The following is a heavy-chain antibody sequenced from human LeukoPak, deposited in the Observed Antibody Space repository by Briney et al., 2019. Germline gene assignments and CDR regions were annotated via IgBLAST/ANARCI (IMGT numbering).Heavy chain of an antibody. D-gene: IGHD6-19*01. J-gene: IGHJ6*03. CDR1: GFTVSSNY. V-gene: IGHV3-66*02. CDR2: IYSGGST. CDR3: ARAAGQWLVGYYYYYMDV. Sequence: GGSLSLSCAASGFTVSSNYMSWVHQAPGKGLEWVSVIYSGGSTYYADSVKGRFTISRDNSKNTLYLQMNSLRAEDTAVYHCARAAGQWLVGYYYYYMDVWGKGTTVTVSS.